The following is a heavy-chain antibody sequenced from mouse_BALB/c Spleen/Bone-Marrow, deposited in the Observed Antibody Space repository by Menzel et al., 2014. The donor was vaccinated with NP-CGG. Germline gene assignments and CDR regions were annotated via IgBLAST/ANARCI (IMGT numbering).Heavy chain of an antibody. CDR2: INPNNGGT. J-gene: IGHJ2*01. V-gene: IGHV1-18*01. Sequence: VQLQQSGPELVMPGASVKISCKTSGYTFTDYTIYWVKQSHGKSLEWIGRINPNNGGTNYNQKFKDKATLTLDKSSSTDYMELRSLTFEDSAVYYCARGLWYYWGQGTTLTVSS. CDR1: GYTFTDYT. D-gene: IGHD1-1*02. CDR3: ARGLWYY.